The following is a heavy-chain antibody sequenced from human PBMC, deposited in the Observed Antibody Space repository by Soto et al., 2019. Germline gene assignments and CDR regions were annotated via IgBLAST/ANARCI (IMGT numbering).Heavy chain of an antibody. CDR2: INPSGAST. J-gene: IGHJ3*02. CDR1: GDTLSSYY. Sequence: QVQLVQSGAEVKKPGASVKGSCKASGDTLSSYYTHWVRQASGQGLEWMGIINPSGASTSYAQNFEGRVSMTRDTSTSTVYMELSSLRSEDTAVYYCAAEGYGSGIGALEIWGQGTMVTVSS. CDR3: AAEGYGSGIGALEI. V-gene: IGHV1-46*01. D-gene: IGHD3-10*01.